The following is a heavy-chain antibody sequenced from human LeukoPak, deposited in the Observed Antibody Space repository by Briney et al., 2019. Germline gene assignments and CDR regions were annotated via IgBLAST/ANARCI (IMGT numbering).Heavy chain of an antibody. D-gene: IGHD3-22*01. J-gene: IGHJ3*02. CDR1: GGSISSSSYS. V-gene: IGHV4-39*01. CDR2: IYYSGST. Sequence: SETLSLTCTVSGGSISSSSYSWGWIRQPPGKGLEWIGSIYYSGSTYYNPSLKSRVTISVDTSKNQFSLKLSSVTAADTAVYYCARHQRVMIVVVTDAFDIWGQGTMVTVSS. CDR3: ARHQRVMIVVVTDAFDI.